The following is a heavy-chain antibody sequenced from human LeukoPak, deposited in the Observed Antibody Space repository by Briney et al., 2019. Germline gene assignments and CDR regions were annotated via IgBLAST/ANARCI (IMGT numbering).Heavy chain of an antibody. CDR2: ISGSGGST. CDR3: AKDKYYYGSGSSIDY. D-gene: IGHD3-10*01. Sequence: PGGSLRLSCAASGFTFSSYAMSWVRQAPGKGLEWVSAISGSGGSTYYADSVKGRFIISRDNSKNTLYLQMNSLRAEDTAVYYCAKDKYYYGSGSSIDYWGQGTLVTVSS. CDR1: GFTFSSYA. V-gene: IGHV3-23*01. J-gene: IGHJ4*02.